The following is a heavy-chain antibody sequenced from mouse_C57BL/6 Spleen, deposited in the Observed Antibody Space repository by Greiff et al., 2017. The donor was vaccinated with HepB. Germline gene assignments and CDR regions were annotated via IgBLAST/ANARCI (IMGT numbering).Heavy chain of an antibody. D-gene: IGHD3-3*01. J-gene: IGHJ4*01. CDR2: IDPSDSYT. V-gene: IGHV1-50*01. CDR3: ARRPGTLYAMDY. Sequence: QVQLKQPGAELVKPGASVKLSCKASGYTFTSYWMQWVKQRPGQGLEWIGEIDPSDSYTNYNQKFKGKATLTVDTSSSTAYMQLSSLTSEDSAVYYCARRPGTLYAMDYWGQGTSVTVSS. CDR1: GYTFTSYW.